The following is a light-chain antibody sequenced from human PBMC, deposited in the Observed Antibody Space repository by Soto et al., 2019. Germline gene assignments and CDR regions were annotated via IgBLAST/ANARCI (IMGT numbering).Light chain of an antibody. J-gene: IGLJ1*01. CDR2: GNN. Sequence: QSVLTQPPSVSESPGQRVTISCTGSSSSIGAGYDVHWYQQLPGTAPKLLIYGNNNRPSGVPDRFSGSKSGTSASLAITGLQADDEADYYCSSYSSTTTLVVFGTGTKVTVL. CDR1: SSSIGAGYD. V-gene: IGLV1-40*01. CDR3: SSYSSTTTLVV.